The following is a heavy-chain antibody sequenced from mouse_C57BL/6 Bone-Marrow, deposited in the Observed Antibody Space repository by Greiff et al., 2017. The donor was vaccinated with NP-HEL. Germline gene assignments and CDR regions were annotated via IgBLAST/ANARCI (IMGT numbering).Heavy chain of an antibody. CDR2: ILPGRGST. CDR1: GYTFTGYW. J-gene: IGHJ1*03. V-gene: IGHV1-9*01. D-gene: IGHD1-1*01. CDR3: AGGYYGSSRSRYWYFDV. Sequence: QVQLQQSGAELMKPGASVKLSCKATGYTFTGYWIEWVKQRPGHGLEWIGEILPGRGSTNYNEKFKGKATFTADTSSNTAYMQLSSLTTEDSAIYYCAGGYYGSSRSRYWYFDVWGTGTTVTVSS.